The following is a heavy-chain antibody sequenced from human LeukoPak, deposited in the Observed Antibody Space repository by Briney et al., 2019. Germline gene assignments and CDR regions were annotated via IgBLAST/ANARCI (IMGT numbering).Heavy chain of an antibody. CDR1: GFTFSSYA. V-gene: IGHV3-23*01. Sequence: PGRSLRLSCAASGFTFSSYAMSWVHQAPGKGLEWVSAISGSGGSTYYADSVKGRFTISRDNSKNTLYLQMNSLRAEDTAVYYCAKDPSGGMIVVVITAFDIWGQGTMVTVSS. CDR3: AKDPSGGMIVVVITAFDI. D-gene: IGHD3-22*01. J-gene: IGHJ3*02. CDR2: ISGSGGST.